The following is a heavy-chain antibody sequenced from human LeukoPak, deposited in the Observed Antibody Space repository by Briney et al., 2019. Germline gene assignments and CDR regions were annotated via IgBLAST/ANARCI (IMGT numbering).Heavy chain of an antibody. CDR1: GFTFSSYG. V-gene: IGHV3-30*03. CDR3: ARSQLELRFSDWFDP. J-gene: IGHJ5*02. D-gene: IGHD1-7*01. CDR2: IPYDGSNK. Sequence: GGSLRLSCAASGFTFSSYGMHWVRQAPGKGLEWVAVIPYDGSNKYYADSVKGRFTISRDNSKNTLYLQMNSLRAEDTAVYYCARSQLELRFSDWFDPWGQGTLVTVSS.